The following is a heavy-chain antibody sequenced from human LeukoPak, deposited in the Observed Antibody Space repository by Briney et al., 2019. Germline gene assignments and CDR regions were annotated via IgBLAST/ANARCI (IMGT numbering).Heavy chain of an antibody. V-gene: IGHV3-48*02. CDR1: GFSFSTYS. D-gene: IGHD6-19*01. CDR3: ATYSSGWYLVY. J-gene: IGHJ4*02. Sequence: GGSLRLSCAASGFSFSTYSMNWVRQAPGKGLEWVSFISGSSSPIYYADSVKGRFTISRDNAKDPLYLQMNSLRDEDTAVYYCATYSSGWYLVYWGQGTLVTVSS. CDR2: ISGSSSPI.